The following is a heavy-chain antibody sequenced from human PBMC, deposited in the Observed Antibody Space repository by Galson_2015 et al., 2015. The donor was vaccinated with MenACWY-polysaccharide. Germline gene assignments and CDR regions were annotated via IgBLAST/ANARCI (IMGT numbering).Heavy chain of an antibody. J-gene: IGHJ6*03. CDR3: ARVQRGAVSGAVSYFYFYMDV. CDR1: GASFNSDYW. V-gene: IGHV4-4*02. Sequence: ETLSLTCNVSGASFNSDYWWTWVRQPPGKALEWIGDIHESGTTTYKSSPRSRASISVNPSINQYSLRLTSVTAADTAVYYCARVQRGAVSGAVSYFYFYMDVWGTGTTVIVSS. D-gene: IGHD6-19*01. CDR2: IHESGTT.